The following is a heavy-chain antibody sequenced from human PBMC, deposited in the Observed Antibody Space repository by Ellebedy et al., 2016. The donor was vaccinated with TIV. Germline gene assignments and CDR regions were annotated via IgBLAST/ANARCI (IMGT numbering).Heavy chain of an antibody. D-gene: IGHD2-2*01. J-gene: IGHJ6*02. CDR2: IYSSGRT. CDR3: ASHRSGIVLVPAHYGMDV. Sequence: SETLSLTXTVSGGSVSSSSNYCDWIRQPPGKGLEWIGSIYSSGRTHYNPSLKSRATISVDTSKNPFSLRLSSVTAADTAVYYCASHRSGIVLVPAHYGMDVWGHGTTVTVSS. CDR1: GGSVSSSSNY. V-gene: IGHV4-39*02.